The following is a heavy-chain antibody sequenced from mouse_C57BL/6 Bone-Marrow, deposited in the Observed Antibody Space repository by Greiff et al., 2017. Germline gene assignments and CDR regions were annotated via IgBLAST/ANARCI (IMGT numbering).Heavy chain of an antibody. J-gene: IGHJ3*01. CDR1: GYTFTSYW. CDR3: ARRRGRQLRAGLFAY. V-gene: IGHV1-72*01. CDR2: IDPNSGGT. Sequence: VQLVESGAELVKPGASVKLSCKASGYTFTSYWMHWVKQRPGRGLEWIGRIDPNSGGTKYNEKFKSKATLTVDKPSSTAYMQLSSLTSEDSAVYYCARRRGRQLRAGLFAYWGQGTLVTVSA. D-gene: IGHD3-2*02.